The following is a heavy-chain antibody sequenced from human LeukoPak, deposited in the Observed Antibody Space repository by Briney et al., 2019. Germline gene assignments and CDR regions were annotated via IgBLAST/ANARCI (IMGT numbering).Heavy chain of an antibody. CDR3: ARASWDYYDSSGYYTFDY. Sequence: SETLSLTCTVSGGSISRSSYYWGWIRQPPGKGLEWIGSVYYSGSTYHNPSLKSRVTISVDTSKNQFSLKLSSVTAADTAVYYCARASWDYYDSSGYYTFDYWGQGTLVTVSS. CDR1: GGSISRSSYY. CDR2: VYYSGST. D-gene: IGHD3-22*01. J-gene: IGHJ4*02. V-gene: IGHV4-39*07.